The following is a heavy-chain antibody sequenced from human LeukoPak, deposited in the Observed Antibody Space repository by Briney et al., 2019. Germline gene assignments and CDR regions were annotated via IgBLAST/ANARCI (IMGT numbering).Heavy chain of an antibody. V-gene: IGHV5-51*01. J-gene: IGHJ4*02. CDR1: GYSFTTYW. CDR3: ARLRHEVWLQLN. D-gene: IGHD5-24*01. Sequence: GESLKISCEGSGYSFTTYWIGWVRQLPGKGLEWMGIIYPGDSDTRYSPSFQGQVTISADKSISAAYLQWSSLKASDTAMYYCARLRHEVWLQLNWGQGTLVTVSS. CDR2: IYPGDSDT.